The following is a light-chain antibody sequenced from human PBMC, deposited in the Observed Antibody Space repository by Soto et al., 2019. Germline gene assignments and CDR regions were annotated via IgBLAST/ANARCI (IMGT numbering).Light chain of an antibody. Sequence: DIQMTQSPSSLSASVGDRVTITCRASQSISSYLNWYQQKPGKAPKLLIYAASSLQSGVPSRFSGSGSGTDFTLTISRLQREGFATYYCLESSSALTFGQGTKVDIK. CDR3: LESSSALT. CDR2: AAS. J-gene: IGKJ1*01. CDR1: QSISSY. V-gene: IGKV1-39*01.